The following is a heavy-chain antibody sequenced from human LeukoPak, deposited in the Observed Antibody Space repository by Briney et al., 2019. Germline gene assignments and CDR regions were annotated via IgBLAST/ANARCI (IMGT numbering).Heavy chain of an antibody. Sequence: ASVKVSSKASGYTFTSYGISWVRQAPGQGLEWMGWISAYNGNTNYAQKLQGRVTMTTDTSTSTAYMELRSLRSDDTAVYYCARDSLLRYFDWFPLGMDVWGKGTTVTVSS. CDR3: ARDSLLRYFDWFPLGMDV. CDR2: ISAYNGNT. D-gene: IGHD3-9*01. CDR1: GYTFTSYG. J-gene: IGHJ6*04. V-gene: IGHV1-18*04.